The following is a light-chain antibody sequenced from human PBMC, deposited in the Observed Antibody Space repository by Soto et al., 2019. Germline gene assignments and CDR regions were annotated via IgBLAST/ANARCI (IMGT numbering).Light chain of an antibody. CDR3: QQYYSTPPWT. V-gene: IGKV4-1*01. J-gene: IGKJ1*01. Sequence: DIVMTQSPDSLAVSLGERATINCKSSQSVLYSSNNKNYLAWYQQKPGQPPKLLIYWASTRESGVPDRFSGSGRGTDFTLTNSSLQAEDVAVYYCQQYYSTPPWTFGQGTKVEIK. CDR1: QSVLYSSNNKNY. CDR2: WAS.